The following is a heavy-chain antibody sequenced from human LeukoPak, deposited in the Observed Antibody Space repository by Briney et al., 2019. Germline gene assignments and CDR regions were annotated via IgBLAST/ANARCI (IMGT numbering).Heavy chain of an antibody. D-gene: IGHD6-6*01. CDR3: ARVTYTIAARYYYYMDV. CDR1: GGSISTYY. Sequence: PSETLSLTCTVSGGSISTYYWSWIRQPPGKGLEWIGYIYYSGSTNYNPSLKSRVTISVDTSKNQFSLKLSSVTAADTAVYYCARVTYTIAARYYYYMDVWGNGTTVTVSS. J-gene: IGHJ6*03. V-gene: IGHV4-59*01. CDR2: IYYSGST.